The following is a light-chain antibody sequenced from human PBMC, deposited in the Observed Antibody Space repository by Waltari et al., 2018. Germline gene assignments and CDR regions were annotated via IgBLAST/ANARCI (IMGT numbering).Light chain of an antibody. V-gene: IGLV2-14*03. J-gene: IGLJ1*01. Sequence: QSALTQPASVSGSPGQSITISCTGTSSYIGAFKYVSWYQQHPGKAPKLIIYDVNSRPSGVSNQFSGSKSGNTASLTISGLQAEDEADYYCSSYTTSSTYVLGTGTKVTVL. CDR3: SSYTTSSTYV. CDR1: SSYIGAFKY. CDR2: DVN.